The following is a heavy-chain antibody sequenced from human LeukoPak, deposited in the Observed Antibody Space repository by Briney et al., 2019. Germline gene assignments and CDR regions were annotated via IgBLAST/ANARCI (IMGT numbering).Heavy chain of an antibody. CDR3: ARLSIGGYWNFDL. V-gene: IGHV4-61*01. D-gene: IGHD3-22*01. J-gene: IGHJ2*01. Sequence: PSETLSLTCTVAGGSVSSGSYYWSWIRQPPGKGLEWIGYIYYSGSTNYNPSLKSRVTISVDTSKNQFSLKLSSVTAADTAVYYCARLSIGGYWNFDLWGRGTLVTVSS. CDR1: GGSVSSGSYY. CDR2: IYYSGST.